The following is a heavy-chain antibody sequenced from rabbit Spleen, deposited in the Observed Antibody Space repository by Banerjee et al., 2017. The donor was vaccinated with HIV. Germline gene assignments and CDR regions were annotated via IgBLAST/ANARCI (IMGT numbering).Heavy chain of an antibody. Sequence: QEQLEESGGDLVKPEGSLTLTCTASGFSFSSSYWMCWVRQAPGKGLEWIGCINTGNIGNIYYASWAKGRFTISRTSSTAVTLQVTSLTVADTATYFCARPGTSNDRFNLWGPGTLVTVS. CDR3: ARPGTSNDRFNL. D-gene: IGHD8-1*01. CDR1: GFSFSSSYW. J-gene: IGHJ4*01. V-gene: IGHV1S45*01. CDR2: INTGNIGNI.